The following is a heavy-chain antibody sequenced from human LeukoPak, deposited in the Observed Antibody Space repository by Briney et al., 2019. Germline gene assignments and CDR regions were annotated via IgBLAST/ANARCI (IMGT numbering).Heavy chain of an antibody. CDR2: VYYSGST. J-gene: IGHJ4*02. CDR1: GGSIRSYY. CDR3: ARYDSSGLDY. D-gene: IGHD3-22*01. V-gene: IGHV4-59*08. Sequence: SETLSLTCTVSGGSIRSYYWCWMRQPPGKGLEWIGYVYYSGSTKYNPSLKSRVSISVDTSKSQFSLKLSSVTAADTAVYYCARYDSSGLDYWGQGTLVTVSS.